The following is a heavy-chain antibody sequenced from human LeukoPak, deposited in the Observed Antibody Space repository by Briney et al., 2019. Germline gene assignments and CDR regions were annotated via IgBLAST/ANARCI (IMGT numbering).Heavy chain of an antibody. CDR3: ARQGYGDYGYFDY. V-gene: IGHV4-34*01. CDR2: INHSGST. J-gene: IGHJ4*02. Sequence: SETLSLTCAVYGGSFSGYYWSWIRQPPGKGLEWIGEINHSGSTNYNPSLKSRATISVDTSKNQFSLKLSSVTAADTAVYYCARQGYGDYGYFDYWGQGTLVTVSS. D-gene: IGHD4-17*01. CDR1: GGSFSGYY.